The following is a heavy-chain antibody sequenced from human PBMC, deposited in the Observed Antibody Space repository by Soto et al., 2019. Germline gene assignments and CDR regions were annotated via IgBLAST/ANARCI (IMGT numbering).Heavy chain of an antibody. D-gene: IGHD4-4*01. CDR1: GGSISSNNYH. Sequence: SETLSLTCTVSGGSISSNNYHWGWIRQPPGKGLEWIGSIYYRGNTYYNPSLQSRVTISVDTSKNQFSLRLSSVTAADTAVYYCARPRSNSRWYMDVWGKGTTVTVSS. J-gene: IGHJ6*03. CDR3: ARPRSNSRWYMDV. CDR2: IYYRGNT. V-gene: IGHV4-39*01.